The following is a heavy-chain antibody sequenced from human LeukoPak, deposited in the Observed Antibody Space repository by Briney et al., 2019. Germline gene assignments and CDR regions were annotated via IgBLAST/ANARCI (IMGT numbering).Heavy chain of an antibody. CDR1: GFTFSSYW. Sequence: GGSLRLSCAASGFTFSSYWMHWVRQAPGKGLVWVSRINSEGSITSYADSVKGRFTISRDNAKNMLYLQMNSLRAEDTAVYFCAREMKLFGTDRGAFDIWGQGTMVTVSS. D-gene: IGHD3-10*02. J-gene: IGHJ3*02. CDR3: AREMKLFGTDRGAFDI. CDR2: INSEGSIT. V-gene: IGHV3-74*01.